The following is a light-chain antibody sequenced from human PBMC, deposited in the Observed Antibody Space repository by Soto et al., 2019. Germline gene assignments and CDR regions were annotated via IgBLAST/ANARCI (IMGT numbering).Light chain of an antibody. CDR2: QTS. CDR3: QQRSNWPPVT. CDR1: QYINTR. Sequence: EIVLTQSPATLSSFPGDRVTLSCRASQYINTRLAWYQHRPGQAPRLLIYQTSIRAAGIPARFSASGTGTDFTLTISDVQPEDFAVYYCQQRSNWPPVTFGGGTKVDIK. J-gene: IGKJ4*01. V-gene: IGKV3-11*01.